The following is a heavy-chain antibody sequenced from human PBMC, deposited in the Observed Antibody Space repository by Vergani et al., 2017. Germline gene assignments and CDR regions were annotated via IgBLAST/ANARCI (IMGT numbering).Heavy chain of an antibody. CDR2: IWYDGSNK. J-gene: IGHJ3*02. V-gene: IGHV3-33*01. Sequence: VQLVESGGGLVQPGGSLRLSCAASGFTFSSYGMHWVRQAPGKGLEWVAVIWYDGSNKYYADSVKGRFTISRDNSKNTLYLQMNSLRAEDTAVYYCARDMASTGIVVVSPRGAFDIWGQGTMVTVSS. CDR1: GFTFSSYG. D-gene: IGHD3-22*01. CDR3: ARDMASTGIVVVSPRGAFDI.